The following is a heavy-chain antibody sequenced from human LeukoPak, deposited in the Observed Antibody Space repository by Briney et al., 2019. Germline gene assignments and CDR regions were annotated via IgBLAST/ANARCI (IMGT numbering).Heavy chain of an antibody. V-gene: IGHV3-33*01. Sequence: GGSLRLSCAASAFTFSSYDMHWVRQAPGKGLEWVALIWYDGSKKYYADSVNGRITISRDNSKNTLYLQMNSLRAEDTAVYYCARGLWFGEFFDAFDIWGQGTMVTVSS. CDR1: AFTFSSYD. D-gene: IGHD3-10*01. CDR3: ARGLWFGEFFDAFDI. J-gene: IGHJ3*02. CDR2: IWYDGSKK.